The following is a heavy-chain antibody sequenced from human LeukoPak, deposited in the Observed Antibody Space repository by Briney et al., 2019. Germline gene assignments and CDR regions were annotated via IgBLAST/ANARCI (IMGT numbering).Heavy chain of an antibody. V-gene: IGHV3-21*01. Sequence: PGGSLRLSCAASGFTFSTCTMNWVRQAPGKGLEWVSSISSGSRDIYYADSVKGRFTISRDNAKNSLYLQMNSLRAEDTAVYYCAREGSTGMGVWGQGTLVTVSS. CDR2: ISSGSRDI. J-gene: IGHJ4*02. CDR3: AREGSTGMGV. D-gene: IGHD1-14*01. CDR1: GFTFSTCT.